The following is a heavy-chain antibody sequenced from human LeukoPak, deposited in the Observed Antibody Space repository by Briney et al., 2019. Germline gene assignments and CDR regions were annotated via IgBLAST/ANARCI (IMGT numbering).Heavy chain of an antibody. Sequence: PGGSLRLSCAASGFTFDDYAVHWVRQAPGKGLEWVSGISWNSGSIGYADSVKGRFTISRDNAKNSLYLQMNSLRAEDTALYYCAKGGGSGPPSYMDVWGKGTTVTVSS. D-gene: IGHD2-15*01. V-gene: IGHV3-9*01. CDR2: ISWNSGSI. CDR1: GFTFDDYA. CDR3: AKGGGSGPPSYMDV. J-gene: IGHJ6*03.